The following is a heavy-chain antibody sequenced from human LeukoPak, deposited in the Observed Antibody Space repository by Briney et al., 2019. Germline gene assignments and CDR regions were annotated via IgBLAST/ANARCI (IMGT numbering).Heavy chain of an antibody. J-gene: IGHJ4*02. V-gene: IGHV3-48*03. CDR2: ISSSGSTI. Sequence: GGSLRLSCAASGFTFSSYEMNWVRQAPGRGLEWVSYISSSGSTICYADSVKGRFTISRDNAKNSLYLQMSSLRVEDTAVFYCARAGYSYDWPYFDYWGQGTLVTVSS. D-gene: IGHD5-18*01. CDR3: ARAGYSYDWPYFDY. CDR1: GFTFSSYE.